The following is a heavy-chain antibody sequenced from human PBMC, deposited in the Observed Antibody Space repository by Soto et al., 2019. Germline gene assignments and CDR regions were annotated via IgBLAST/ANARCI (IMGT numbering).Heavy chain of an antibody. V-gene: IGHV3-15*07. CDR2: IKSKTDGGTT. CDR3: AQAGWLDPPFDY. Sequence: GGSLRLSCAASGFTFSNAWMNWVRQAPGKGLEWVGRIKSKTDGGTTVYAAPVKGRFTISRDDSKNTLYLQMNSLKAEDTAVYYCAQAGWLDPPFDYWGQGTLVTVSS. D-gene: IGHD6-19*01. J-gene: IGHJ4*02. CDR1: GFTFSNAW.